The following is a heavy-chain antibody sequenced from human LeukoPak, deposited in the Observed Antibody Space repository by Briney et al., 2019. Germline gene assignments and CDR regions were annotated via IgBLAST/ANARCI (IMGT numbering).Heavy chain of an antibody. CDR3: ARERSYYDSSGYESVDY. V-gene: IGHV3-66*02. CDR2: IYSGGST. CDR1: GFTVSSNY. D-gene: IGHD3-22*01. J-gene: IGHJ4*02. Sequence: GGSLRLSCAASGFTVSSNYMSWVRQAPGKGLEWVSVIYSGGSTYYADSVKGRFTISRDNSKNTLYLQMNSLRAEDTAVYYCARERSYYDSSGYESVDYWGQGTLVTVSS.